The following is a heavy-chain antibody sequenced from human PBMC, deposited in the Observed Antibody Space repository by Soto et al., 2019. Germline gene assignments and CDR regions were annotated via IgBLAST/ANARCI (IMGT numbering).Heavy chain of an antibody. CDR3: AKDQASTIVATSNFDY. V-gene: IGHV3-9*01. CDR2: ISWNSGSI. Sequence: GGSLRLSCAASGFTFDDYAMHWVRQAPGNGLEWVSGISWNSGSIGYADSVKGRFTISRDNAKNSLYLQMNSLRAEDTALYYCAKDQASTIVATSNFDYWGQGTLVTVSS. J-gene: IGHJ4*02. D-gene: IGHD5-12*01. CDR1: GFTFDDYA.